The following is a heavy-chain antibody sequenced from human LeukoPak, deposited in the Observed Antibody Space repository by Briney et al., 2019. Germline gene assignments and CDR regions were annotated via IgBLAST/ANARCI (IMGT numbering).Heavy chain of an antibody. CDR1: GFPFSSYE. CDR3: AATKRGGYGYNY. V-gene: IGHV3-48*03. J-gene: IGHJ4*02. D-gene: IGHD5-18*01. CDR2: ISSSGSTI. Sequence: GSPSLSCAASGFPFSSYEMNWVRQAPGKGLEWVSYISSSGSTIYYADSVKGRFTISRDNAKNSLYLQMNSLRAEDTAVYYCAATKRGGYGYNYWGQGTLVTVSS.